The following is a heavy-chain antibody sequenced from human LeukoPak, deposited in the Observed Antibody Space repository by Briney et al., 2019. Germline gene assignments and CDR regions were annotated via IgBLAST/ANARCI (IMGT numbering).Heavy chain of an antibody. CDR3: AKLPGLIAARPDLDY. Sequence: GGSLRLSCAASGFTFSTYAVNWVRQAPGKGLEWVSTISGSGDSTYYADSVKGRFTISRDNSKNTLYLQMNSLRAEDTAVYCCAKLPGLIAARPDLDYWGQGTLVTVSS. D-gene: IGHD6-6*01. CDR2: ISGSGDST. J-gene: IGHJ4*02. CDR1: GFTFSTYA. V-gene: IGHV3-23*01.